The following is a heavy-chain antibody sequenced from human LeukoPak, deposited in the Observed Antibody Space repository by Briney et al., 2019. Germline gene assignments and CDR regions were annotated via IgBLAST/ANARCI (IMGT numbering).Heavy chain of an antibody. J-gene: IGHJ4*02. CDR3: ARVRSDYYFDY. CDR2: IRNKANSYTT. D-gene: IGHD6-25*01. Sequence: GGSLRLSCAASGFTFSDHYMDWVRQAPGKGLEWVGRIRNKANSYTTEYAASVQGRFIISRDDSKNSLYLQMNSLKTEDTAVYYCARVRSDYYFDYWGQGTLVTVSS. CDR1: GFTFSDHY. V-gene: IGHV3-72*01.